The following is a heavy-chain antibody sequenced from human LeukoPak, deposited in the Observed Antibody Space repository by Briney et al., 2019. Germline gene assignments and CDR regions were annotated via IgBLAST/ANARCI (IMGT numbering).Heavy chain of an antibody. V-gene: IGHV3-23*01. CDR3: AKDRGIMVRGVMNY. D-gene: IGHD3-10*01. CDR2: ISGSGGST. CDR1: GFTFSSYA. J-gene: IGHJ4*02. Sequence: PGGSLRLSCAASGFTFSSYAMSWVRQAPGKGLEWVSAISGSGGSTYYADSVKGRFTISRDNSKNTLYLQMNSLRAEDTAVYYRAKDRGIMVRGVMNYWGQGTLVTVSS.